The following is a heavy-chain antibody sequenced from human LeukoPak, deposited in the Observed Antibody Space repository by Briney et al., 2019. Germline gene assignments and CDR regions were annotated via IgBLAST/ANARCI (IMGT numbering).Heavy chain of an antibody. CDR2: ISGSGGST. CDR3: ATHGSGSSHPYYFDY. CDR1: GFTFSSYA. Sequence: KSGGSLRLSCAASGFTFSSYAMSWVRQAPGKGLEWVSAISGSGGSTYYADSVKGRFTISRDNSKNTLYVQMNSLRAEDTAVYYCATHGSGSSHPYYFDYWGQGTLVTVSS. J-gene: IGHJ4*02. V-gene: IGHV3-23*01. D-gene: IGHD3-10*01.